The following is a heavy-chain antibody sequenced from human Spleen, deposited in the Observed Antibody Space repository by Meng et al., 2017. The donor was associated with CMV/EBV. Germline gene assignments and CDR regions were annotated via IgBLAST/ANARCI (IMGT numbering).Heavy chain of an antibody. CDR2: IIPILGIA. D-gene: IGHD4-17*01. CDR1: SYT. J-gene: IGHJ6*02. CDR3: ARDEGDGDYVDFDYYYGMDV. V-gene: IGHV1-69*04. Sequence: SYTISGIRRAPGQGREWMERIIPILGIADYAQKCQDRVTITADKSTSTAYMELSSLRSEDTAVSYCARDEGDGDYVDFDYYYGMDVWGQGTTVTVSS.